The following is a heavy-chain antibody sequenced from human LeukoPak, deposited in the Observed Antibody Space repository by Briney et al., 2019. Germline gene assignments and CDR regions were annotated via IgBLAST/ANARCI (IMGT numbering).Heavy chain of an antibody. J-gene: IGHJ6*02. CDR3: ARGLADCSSSIFLPYGVDV. D-gene: IGHD3-3*02. V-gene: IGHV3-20*01. CDR1: GFTFDYYA. Sequence: GGSLRLSCAASGFTFDYYAMIWVRQRPGRGLEWVSSINWSGTSADYADSVKARFTISRDNAKHALYLQMNSLRGENTAFYHCARGLADCSSSIFLPYGVDVWGQGTTVTVSS. CDR2: INWSGTSA.